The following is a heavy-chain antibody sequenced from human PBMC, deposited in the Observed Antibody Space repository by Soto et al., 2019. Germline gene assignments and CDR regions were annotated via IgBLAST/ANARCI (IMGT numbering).Heavy chain of an antibody. CDR3: AKEERSYGLAPTDFDY. D-gene: IGHD1-1*01. Sequence: PGGSLRLSCAASGFTFSIYAMSWVRQAPGKGLVWVSGISGSGGNTFYADSVKGRFTISRDNSKNTLYLQMNSLRAEDTAVYYCAKEERSYGLAPTDFDYWGQGTPVTVYS. V-gene: IGHV3-23*01. CDR2: ISGSGGNT. CDR1: GFTFSIYA. J-gene: IGHJ4*02.